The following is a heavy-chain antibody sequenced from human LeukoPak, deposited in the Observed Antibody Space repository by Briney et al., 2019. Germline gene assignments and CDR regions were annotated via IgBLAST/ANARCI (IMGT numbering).Heavy chain of an antibody. CDR3: ARDRTYSSGWYHNWFDP. J-gene: IGHJ5*02. CDR2: IYTSGST. Sequence: SETLSLTCTVSGGSISSYYWSWIRQPAGKGLEWIGRIYTSGSTNYNPSLKSRVTMSVDTSKNQFSLKLSSVTAADTAVYYCARDRTYSSGWYHNWFDPWGQGTLVTVS. CDR1: GGSISSYY. D-gene: IGHD6-19*01. V-gene: IGHV4-4*07.